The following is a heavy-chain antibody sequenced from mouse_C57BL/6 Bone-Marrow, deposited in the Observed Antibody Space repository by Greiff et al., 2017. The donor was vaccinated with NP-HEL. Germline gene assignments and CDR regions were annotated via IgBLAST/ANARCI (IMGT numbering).Heavy chain of an antibody. J-gene: IGHJ1*03. V-gene: IGHV1-69*01. CDR3: ARDWDDWYFDV. CDR2: IDPSDSYT. Sequence: VQLQQSGAELVMPGASVKLSCKASGYTFTSYWMHWVKQRPGQGLEWIGEIDPSDSYTNYNQKFKGKSTLTVDKSSSTAYMQRSSLTSEDSAVYYCARDWDDWYFDVWGTGTTVTVSS. CDR1: GYTFTSYW. D-gene: IGHD4-1*01.